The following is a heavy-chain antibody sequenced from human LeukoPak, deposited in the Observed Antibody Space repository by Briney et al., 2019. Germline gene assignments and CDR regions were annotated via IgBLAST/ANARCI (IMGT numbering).Heavy chain of an antibody. D-gene: IGHD3-9*01. CDR3: ARSPYDILTGPVPMDV. V-gene: IGHV1-18*01. J-gene: IGHJ6*02. Sequence: GASVKVSCKASGYTFTSYGISWVRQAPGQGLEWMGWISAYNGNTNYAQKLQGRVTMTTDTSTSTAYMELRSLRSDDTAVYYCARSPYDILTGPVPMDVGGQGTTVTVSS. CDR2: ISAYNGNT. CDR1: GYTFTSYG.